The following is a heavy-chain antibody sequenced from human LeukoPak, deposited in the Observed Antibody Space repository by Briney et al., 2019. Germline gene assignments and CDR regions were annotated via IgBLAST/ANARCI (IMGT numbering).Heavy chain of an antibody. Sequence: SQTLSLTCTVSGDSMSSDSYFWSWIRPPAGKGLEWIGRSYSSGRTYYNPSLKSRATISLDTSRNQFSLKLSSVTAADTAVYFCATARADYGDYNSFYYMDVWGKGTTVTVSS. V-gene: IGHV4-61*02. CDR1: GDSMSSDSYF. CDR3: ATARADYGDYNSFYYMDV. CDR2: SYSSGRT. D-gene: IGHD4-17*01. J-gene: IGHJ6*03.